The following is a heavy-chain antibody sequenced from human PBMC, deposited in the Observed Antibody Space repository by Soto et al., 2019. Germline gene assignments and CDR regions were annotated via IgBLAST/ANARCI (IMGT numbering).Heavy chain of an antibody. CDR2: IIPIFGTA. CDR3: ARVSALFDPAIVTGVFDY. V-gene: IGHV1-69*06. D-gene: IGHD5-18*01. Sequence: GASVKVSCKASGGTFSSYAISWVRQAPGQGLEWMGGIIPIFGTANYAQKFQGRVTITADKSTSTAYMELSSLRSEDTAVYYCARVSALFDPAIVTGVFDYWCQGTLVTVAS. CDR1: GGTFSSYA. J-gene: IGHJ4*02.